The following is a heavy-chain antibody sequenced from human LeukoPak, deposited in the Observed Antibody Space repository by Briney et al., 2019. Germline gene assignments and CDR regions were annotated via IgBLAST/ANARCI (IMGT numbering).Heavy chain of an antibody. D-gene: IGHD6-19*01. CDR3: ARGGRQWLATALFDY. CDR2: ISSSSSTI. V-gene: IGHV3-48*01. Sequence: SGGSLRLSCAASGFTFSSYSMNWVRQAPGKGLEWVSYISSSSSTIYYADSVKGRFTISRDNAKNSLYLQMNSLRAEDTAVYYCARGGRQWLATALFDYWGQGTLVTVSS. CDR1: GFTFSSYS. J-gene: IGHJ4*02.